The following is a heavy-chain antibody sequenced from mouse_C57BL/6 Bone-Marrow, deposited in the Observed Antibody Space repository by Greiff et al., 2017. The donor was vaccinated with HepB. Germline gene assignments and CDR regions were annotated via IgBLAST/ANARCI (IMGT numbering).Heavy chain of an antibody. J-gene: IGHJ3*01. CDR3: ARGYYGSSVAWFAY. V-gene: IGHV5-16*01. CDR1: GFTFSDYY. Sequence: EVMLVESEGGLVQPGRSMKLSCTASGFTFSDYYMAWVRQVPEKGLEWVANINYDGSSTYYLDSLKSRFIISRDNAKNILYLQMSSLKSEDTATYYCARGYYGSSVAWFAYWGQGTLVTVSA. D-gene: IGHD1-1*01. CDR2: INYDGSST.